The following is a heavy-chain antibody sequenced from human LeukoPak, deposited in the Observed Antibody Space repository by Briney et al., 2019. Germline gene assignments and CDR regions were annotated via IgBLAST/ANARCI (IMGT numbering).Heavy chain of an antibody. Sequence: GGSLRLSCAASGFTVSSNYMNWVRQAPGKGLDWVSLIYSGGSTFYPDSVKGRFTISRDNSKNTLYLQMNSLRAEDTAVYYCARDLVAAAGTPGFDPWGQGTLVTVSS. CDR1: GFTVSSNY. V-gene: IGHV3-66*02. CDR2: IYSGGST. CDR3: ARDLVAAAGTPGFDP. J-gene: IGHJ5*02. D-gene: IGHD6-13*01.